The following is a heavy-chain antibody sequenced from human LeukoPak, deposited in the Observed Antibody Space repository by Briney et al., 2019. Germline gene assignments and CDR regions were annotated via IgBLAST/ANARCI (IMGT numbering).Heavy chain of an antibody. CDR1: GGTFSSYA. CDR3: ARGAGSTGYYYGMDV. D-gene: IGHD4-11*01. Sequence: SVKVSCKASGGTFSSYAISWVRQAPGQGLEWMGRIIPIFGIANYAQKFQGRVTITADKSTSTAYMGLSSLRSEDTAVYYCARGAGSTGYYYGMDVWGQGTTVTVSS. V-gene: IGHV1-69*04. CDR2: IIPIFGIA. J-gene: IGHJ6*02.